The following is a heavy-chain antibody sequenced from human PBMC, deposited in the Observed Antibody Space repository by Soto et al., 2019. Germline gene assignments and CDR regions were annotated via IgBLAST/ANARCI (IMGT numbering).Heavy chain of an antibody. CDR3: AKDQWTTATTRSWFDP. CDR1: GFTFSSYA. J-gene: IGHJ5*02. CDR2: ISGSGGST. V-gene: IGHV3-23*01. D-gene: IGHD4-17*01. Sequence: GGSLRLSCAASGFTFSSYAMSWVRQAPGKGLEWVSAISGSGGSTYYADSVKGRFTISRDNSKNTLYLQMNSLRAEDTAVYYCAKDQWTTATTRSWFDPWGQGTLVTVSS.